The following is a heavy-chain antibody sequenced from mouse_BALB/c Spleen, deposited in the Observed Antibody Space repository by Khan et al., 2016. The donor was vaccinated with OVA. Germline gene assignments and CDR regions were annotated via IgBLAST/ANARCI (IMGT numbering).Heavy chain of an antibody. CDR3: ARLGYDYDGCAY. V-gene: IGHV1-39*01. D-gene: IGHD2-4*01. J-gene: IGHJ3*01. CDR1: GYSFTGYN. Sequence: VQLKQSGPELEKPGASAKISCKASGYSFTGYNMNWVKQSNGKSLEWIGNIDPSYGYTNYNQKFKGKATLTVDRSSSTAYMQLKSLTSEDSAVYYCARLGYDYDGCAYWGQGTLVTVSA. CDR2: IDPSYGYT.